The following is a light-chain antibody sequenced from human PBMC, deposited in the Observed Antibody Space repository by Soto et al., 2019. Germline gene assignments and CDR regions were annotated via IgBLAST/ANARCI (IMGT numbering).Light chain of an antibody. Sequence: QSVLTQPPSAAGSPGQSVTISCTGTSSDVGGYNSVSWYQHHPGKAPKLMIYEVSKRPSGVPDRFSGSQSANTASLTVSGLLAEDEADYYCSSYAGSNNYVFGTGTKVTVL. V-gene: IGLV2-8*01. CDR2: EVS. J-gene: IGLJ1*01. CDR3: SSYAGSNNYV. CDR1: SSDVGGYNS.